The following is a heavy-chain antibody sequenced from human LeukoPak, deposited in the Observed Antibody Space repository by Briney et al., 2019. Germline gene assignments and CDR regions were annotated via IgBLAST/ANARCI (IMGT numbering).Heavy chain of an antibody. D-gene: IGHD3-3*01. J-gene: IGHJ6*03. CDR1: EFTFSNYW. V-gene: IGHV3-74*01. CDR3: ARGGFGHNMDV. Sequence: GGSLRLSCVASEFTFSNYWLHWVRHAPGKGPVWVSRINSDGSNTIYADSVKGRFTISRDNAKNTVYLQMNSLRVEDTAIYYCARGGFGHNMDVWGKGTTVTVSS. CDR2: INSDGSNT.